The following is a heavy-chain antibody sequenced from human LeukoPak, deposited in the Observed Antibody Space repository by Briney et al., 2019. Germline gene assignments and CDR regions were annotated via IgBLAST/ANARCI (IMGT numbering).Heavy chain of an antibody. Sequence: PSETLSLTCTVSGGSISSSSYFWGWIRQPPGKGLEWIGSIYYSGSTYYNPSLKSRVTISVDTSKNQFSLKLSSVTAADTAVYYCARAPGVARPFDYWGQGTLVTVSS. CDR1: GGSISSSSYF. J-gene: IGHJ4*02. CDR2: IYYSGST. CDR3: ARAPGVARPFDY. D-gene: IGHD6-25*01. V-gene: IGHV4-39*07.